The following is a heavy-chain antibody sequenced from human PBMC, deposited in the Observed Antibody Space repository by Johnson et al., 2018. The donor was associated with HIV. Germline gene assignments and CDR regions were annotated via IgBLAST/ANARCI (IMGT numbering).Heavy chain of an antibody. CDR2: ISWNSGSL. CDR3: AKDRKGSSSWLRSGVAFDI. CDR1: GFTFSNAW. V-gene: IGHV3-9*01. D-gene: IGHD6-13*01. Sequence: VQLVESGGGLVQPGRSLRLSCAASGFTFSNAWMTWVRQAPGKGLEWVSGISWNSGSLGYADSVKGRFTLSRDNAKNSLYLQINSLRAEDTALYYCAKDRKGSSSWLRSGVAFDIWGQGTVVTVSS. J-gene: IGHJ3*02.